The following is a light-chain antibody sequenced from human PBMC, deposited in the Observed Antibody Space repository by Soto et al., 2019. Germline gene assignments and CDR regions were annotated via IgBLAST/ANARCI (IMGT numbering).Light chain of an antibody. J-gene: IGKJ1*01. CDR2: YAS. CDR3: LKYTKDAPGT. V-gene: IGKV1-27*01. CDR1: QDISQY. Sequence: DIQMTQSPSSLSASVGDRVTLTCRASQDISQYLAWYQQRPGKVPKLLIYYASTLQSGVPSHFSGSGSGTEFTLTISSLQPEDVATYYCLKYTKDAPGTFGQGTKVEI.